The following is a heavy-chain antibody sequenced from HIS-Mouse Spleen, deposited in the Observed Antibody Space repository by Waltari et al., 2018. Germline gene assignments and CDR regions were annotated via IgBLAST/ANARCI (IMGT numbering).Heavy chain of an antibody. D-gene: IGHD3-10*01. CDR3: ARGRYYGSGSYDY. CDR1: GYTFTGYY. J-gene: IGHJ4*02. V-gene: IGHV1-2*02. CDR2: SNPNGGGT. Sequence: QVQLVQSGAEVKKPGASVKVSCKASGYTFTGYYMHWVRQAPGQGLEWMGWSNPNGGGTNYGQKFKGRVTMTRDTSISTAYMELSRLGSDDTAVYYCARGRYYGSGSYDYWGQGTLVTVSS.